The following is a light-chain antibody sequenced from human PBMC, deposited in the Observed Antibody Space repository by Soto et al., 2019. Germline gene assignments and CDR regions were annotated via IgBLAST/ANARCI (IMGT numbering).Light chain of an antibody. CDR3: QQYNSYWT. Sequence: DIQMTQSPSTLSASVGDRVTITCRASQSISSWLAWYQQKPGKAPKFLIYDASALESGVPSRFSGSGSGTEITLTISSLQPDDFATYYCQQYNSYWTFGQGTKVDIK. V-gene: IGKV1-5*01. CDR2: DAS. CDR1: QSISSW. J-gene: IGKJ1*01.